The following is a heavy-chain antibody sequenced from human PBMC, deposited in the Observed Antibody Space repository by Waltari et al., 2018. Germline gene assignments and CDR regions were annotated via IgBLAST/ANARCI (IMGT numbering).Heavy chain of an antibody. CDR3: AARGGEYYYYYYMDV. D-gene: IGHD2-21*01. J-gene: IGHJ6*03. V-gene: IGHV4-39*07. CDR1: GGSISSSSYY. CDR2: IYYSGST. Sequence: QLQLQESGPGLVKPSETLSLTCTVSGGSISSSSYYWGWIRQPPGKGLEWIGSIYYSGSTYYNPSLKSRVTISVDTSKNQFSLKLSSVTAADTAVYYCAARGGEYYYYYYMDVWGKGTTVTISS.